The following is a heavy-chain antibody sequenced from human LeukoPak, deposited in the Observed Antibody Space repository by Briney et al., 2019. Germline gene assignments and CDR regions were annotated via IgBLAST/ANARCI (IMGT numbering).Heavy chain of an antibody. CDR1: GASISSGSYY. CDR2: IYTSGST. D-gene: IGHD2-15*01. V-gene: IGHV4-61*02. CDR3: AREFSCSGGSCYRQFDY. Sequence: YPSETLSLTCTVSGASISSGSYYWSWIRQPAGKGLEWIGRIYTSGSTNNNPSLKSRVTISVDTSKNQFSLKLSSVTAADTAVYYCAREFSCSGGSCYRQFDYWGQGTLVTVSS. J-gene: IGHJ4*02.